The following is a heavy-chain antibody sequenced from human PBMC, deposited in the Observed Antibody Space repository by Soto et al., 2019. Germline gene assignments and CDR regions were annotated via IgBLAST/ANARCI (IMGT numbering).Heavy chain of an antibody. Sequence: SVTMSVTCSLCSASIGSSNCWRWVPQSPGKRMKRIGEIHDSGSTASNPSLKSRVTISLDKSKKQFSLNVSSVTTADTAAYYCARLKTFDVSNTSDYWGQRSLV. J-gene: IGHJ4*02. CDR3: ARLKTFDVSNTSDY. D-gene: IGHD3-10*02. CDR1: SASIGSSNC. V-gene: IGHV4-4*02. CDR2: IHDSGST.